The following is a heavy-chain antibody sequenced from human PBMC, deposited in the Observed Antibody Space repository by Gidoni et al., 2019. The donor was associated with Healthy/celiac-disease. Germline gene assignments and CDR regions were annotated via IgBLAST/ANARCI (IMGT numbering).Heavy chain of an antibody. CDR2: INPSGGST. J-gene: IGHJ4*02. CDR1: AYTFPSYY. D-gene: IGHD6-13*01. CDR3: ARALTGYSSSWYSDY. V-gene: IGHV1-46*01. Sequence: QGRLVQSGAEGKKPGASVNVYCEDSAYTFPSYYMHWVRQAPGQGLEWMGIINPSGGSTSYAQKSQGRVTMTRDTSTSTVYMELSSLRSEDTAVYYCARALTGYSSSWYSDYWGQGTLVTVSS.